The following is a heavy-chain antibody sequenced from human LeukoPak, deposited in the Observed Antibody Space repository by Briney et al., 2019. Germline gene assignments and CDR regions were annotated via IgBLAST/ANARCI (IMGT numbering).Heavy chain of an antibody. D-gene: IGHD4-23*01. CDR3: ARGDNSIAAFDH. CDR2: IYYSGST. CDR1: GGSISSYY. Sequence: SETLSLTCTVSGGSISSYYWSWIRQPPGKGLEWIGYIYYSGSTNYNPSLKSRVTISVDTSKNQFSLKLSSVTAADTAVYYCARGDNSIAAFDHWGQGALVTVSS. J-gene: IGHJ5*02. V-gene: IGHV4-59*01.